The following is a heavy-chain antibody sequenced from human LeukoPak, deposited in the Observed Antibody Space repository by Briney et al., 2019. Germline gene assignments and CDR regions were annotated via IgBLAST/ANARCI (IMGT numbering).Heavy chain of an antibody. Sequence: GSSVKVSCKASGGTFSSYAISWVRQAPGQGLEWMGGIIPIFGTANYAQKFQGRVTITADESTSTAYMELSSLRSEDTAVYYCAREIMGIAARPGVLDYWGQGTLVTVSS. J-gene: IGHJ4*02. CDR3: AREIMGIAARPGVLDY. CDR2: IIPIFGTA. CDR1: GGTFSSYA. V-gene: IGHV1-69*01. D-gene: IGHD6-6*01.